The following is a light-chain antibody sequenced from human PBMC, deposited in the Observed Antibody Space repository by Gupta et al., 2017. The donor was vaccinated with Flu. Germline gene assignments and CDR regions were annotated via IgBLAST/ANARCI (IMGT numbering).Light chain of an antibody. CDR3: SSYTSSNTVV. CDR1: SSDVGGDNY. V-gene: IGLV2-14*01. CDR2: EVS. J-gene: IGLJ3*02. Sequence: QSALTQPASVSGSPVQSLTISCTVTSSDVGGDNYVSWYQQHPGKAPKLMIYEVSNRPSGVSNRFSGSKSGNTASLTISGLQAEDEADYYCSSYTSSNTVVFGGGTKLTVL.